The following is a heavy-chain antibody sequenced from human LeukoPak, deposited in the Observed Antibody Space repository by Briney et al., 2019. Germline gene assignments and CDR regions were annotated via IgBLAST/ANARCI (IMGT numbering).Heavy chain of an antibody. Sequence: ASVKVSCKASGYTFTSYAMHWVRQAPGQRLEWMGWINAGNGNTKYSQKFQGRVTITRDTSASTAYMELSSLRSEDTAVYYCARDSGRIVGAKYYFDYWGQGTLVTVSS. V-gene: IGHV1-3*01. CDR2: INAGNGNT. CDR3: ARDSGRIVGAKYYFDY. D-gene: IGHD1-26*01. CDR1: GYTFTSYA. J-gene: IGHJ4*02.